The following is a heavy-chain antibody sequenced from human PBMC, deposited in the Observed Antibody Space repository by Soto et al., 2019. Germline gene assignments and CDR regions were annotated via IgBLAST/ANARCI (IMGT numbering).Heavy chain of an antibody. J-gene: IGHJ1*01. D-gene: IGHD1-1*01. CDR1: GGTFSSYA. CDR3: ARGWNDFPH. V-gene: IGHV1-69*01. Sequence: QVQLVQSGAEVKKPGSSVKVSCKASGGTFSSYAISWVRQAPGQGLECMGGIIPVFGTANYEQKFQGRVTINADESTSTVYMELSSLRSEDTAVYYCARGWNDFPHWGQGTLVTVSS. CDR2: IIPVFGTA.